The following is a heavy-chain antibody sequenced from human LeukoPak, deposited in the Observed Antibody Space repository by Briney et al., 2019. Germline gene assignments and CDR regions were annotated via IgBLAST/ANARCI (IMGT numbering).Heavy chain of an antibody. Sequence: GASVKVSCKASGGTFSSYAISWVRQAPGQGLEWMGGIIPIFGTANYAQKFQGRVTITADESTSTAYMELSSLRSEDTAVYYCARLDRDGYNYDVDYWGQGTLVTVSS. CDR3: ARLDRDGYNYDVDY. CDR2: IIPIFGTA. V-gene: IGHV1-69*13. CDR1: GGTFSSYA. J-gene: IGHJ4*02. D-gene: IGHD5-24*01.